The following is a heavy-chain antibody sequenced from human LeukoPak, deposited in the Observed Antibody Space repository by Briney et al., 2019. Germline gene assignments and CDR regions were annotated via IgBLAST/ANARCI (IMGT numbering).Heavy chain of an antibody. CDR2: INPNSGGT. CDR3: ARDFGVVVTAKAFDY. CDR1: GYTFTGYY. J-gene: IGHJ4*02. D-gene: IGHD2-21*02. Sequence: ASVKVSCKASGYTFTGYYMHWVRQAPGQGLEWMGWINPNSGGTNYAQKFRGRVTMTRDTSISTAYMELSRLRSDDTAVYYCARDFGVVVTAKAFDYWGQGTLVTVSS. V-gene: IGHV1-2*02.